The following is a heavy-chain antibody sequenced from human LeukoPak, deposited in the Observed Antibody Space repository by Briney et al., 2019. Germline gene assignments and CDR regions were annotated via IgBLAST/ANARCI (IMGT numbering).Heavy chain of an antibody. CDR1: GYTFTSYG. J-gene: IGHJ3*02. Sequence: ASVKVSCKASGYTFTSYGSSWVRQAPGQGLEWMGWISAYNGNTNYAQKLQGRVTMTTDTSTSTAYMELRSLRSDDTAVYYCARVPMGYYDSRGSYYDAFDIWGQGTIVTVSS. V-gene: IGHV1-18*01. D-gene: IGHD3-22*01. CDR2: ISAYNGNT. CDR3: ARVPMGYYDSRGSYYDAFDI.